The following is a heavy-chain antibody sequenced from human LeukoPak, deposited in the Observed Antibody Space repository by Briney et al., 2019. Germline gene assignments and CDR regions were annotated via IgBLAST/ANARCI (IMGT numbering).Heavy chain of an antibody. Sequence: GGSLRLSCAASEFTVSSNYMSWVRQAPGKGLEWVSVIYSGGSTYYADSVKGRFTISRDYSMNTLYLQMNSLRAEDTAVYYCAFMITGTSFDYWGQGTLVTVSS. D-gene: IGHD1-7*01. CDR3: AFMITGTSFDY. V-gene: IGHV3-53*01. J-gene: IGHJ4*02. CDR1: EFTVSSNY. CDR2: IYSGGST.